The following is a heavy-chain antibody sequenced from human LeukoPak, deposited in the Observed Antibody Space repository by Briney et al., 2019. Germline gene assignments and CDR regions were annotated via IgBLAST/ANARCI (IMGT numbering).Heavy chain of an antibody. CDR3: ARAHDLRYFDWLYGDYFDY. CDR1: GGTFIIYA. D-gene: IGHD3-9*01. J-gene: IGHJ4*02. CDR2: IIPIFGTA. V-gene: IGHV1-69*13. Sequence: ASVKVSCKASGGTFIIYAISWVRQAPGQGLEWMGGIIPIFGTANYAQKFQGRVTITADESTSTAYMELSSLRSEDTAVYYCARAHDLRYFDWLYGDYFDYWGQGTLVTVSS.